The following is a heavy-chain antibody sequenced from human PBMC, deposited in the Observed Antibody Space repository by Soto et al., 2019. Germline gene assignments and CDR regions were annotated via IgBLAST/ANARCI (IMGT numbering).Heavy chain of an antibody. CDR1: GFSLSNARMG. V-gene: IGHV2-26*01. D-gene: IGHD4-4*01. J-gene: IGHJ5*02. CDR3: ARMSGSSNYVSNWFDH. CDR2: IFSNDEK. Sequence: GPTLVNPTAPLTLTCTVSGFSLSNARMGVSWIRQPPGKALEWLAHIFSNDEKSYSTSLKSRLTISKDTSKSQVVLTMTNMDPVDTATYYCARMSGSSNYVSNWFDHWGQGPLVTVSS.